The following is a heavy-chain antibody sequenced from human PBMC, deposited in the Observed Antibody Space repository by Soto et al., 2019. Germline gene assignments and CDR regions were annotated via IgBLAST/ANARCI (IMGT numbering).Heavy chain of an antibody. J-gene: IGHJ5*02. V-gene: IGHV4-4*02. CDR2: IYRTGGT. D-gene: IGHD1-7*01. CDR1: GASFTSNDW. CDR3: ASRDPGTSVDH. Sequence: PSETLSLTCAVSGASFTSNDWWTWVRQPPGRGLERIGEIYRTGGTNYNPSLKSRVTISLDKSENQFSLKVTSLTAADTAVYYCASRDPGTSVDHWGQGTLVTVSS.